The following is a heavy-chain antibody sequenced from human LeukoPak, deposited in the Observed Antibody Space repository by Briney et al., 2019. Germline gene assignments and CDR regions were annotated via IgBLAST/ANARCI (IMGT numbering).Heavy chain of an antibody. CDR3: ARGGGRDRYSNYDF. J-gene: IGHJ4*02. D-gene: IGHD4-11*01. CDR2: IDWDDDR. V-gene: IGHV2-70*11. Sequence: SGPTLVNPTQTLSLTCTFSGFSRSPSGMCVSWIRQPPGKSLEWLARIDWDDDRYYRTSLKTRLTISKDTSKNQVVLTMTTMDPVDTATYYCARGGGRDRYSNYDFWGQGTLVTVSS. CDR1: GFSRSPSGMC.